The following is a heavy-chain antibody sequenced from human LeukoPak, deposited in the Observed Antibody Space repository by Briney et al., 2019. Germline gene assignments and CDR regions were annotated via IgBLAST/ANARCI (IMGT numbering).Heavy chain of an antibody. D-gene: IGHD1-26*01. CDR3: ARGRGGSYHY. J-gene: IGHJ4*02. V-gene: IGHV3-74*01. CDR1: GFTFSNDW. Sequence: GGSLRLSCAASGFTFSNDWMHWVRQAPGKGLVWVSRINTDGSTTTYADSVKGRFTISTDNAKNTLYLQMNSLRVEDTAVYYCARGRGGSYHYWGQGTLVTVSS. CDR2: INTDGSTT.